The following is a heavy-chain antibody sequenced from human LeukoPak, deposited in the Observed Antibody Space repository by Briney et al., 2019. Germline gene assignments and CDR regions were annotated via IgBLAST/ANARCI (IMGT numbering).Heavy chain of an antibody. Sequence: GGSLRLSCAASGFTFSNAWMSWVRHAPRKGLEWVGRIKSKTDGGTTNYAAPVKGRFTISRDDSKNTLYLQMNRQKPKNTAVYYCCTINGYGANRWGRGTLVSVCS. CDR1: GFTFSNAW. D-gene: IGHD5-18*01. CDR3: CTINGYGANR. CDR2: IKSKTDGGTT. J-gene: IGHJ2*01. V-gene: IGHV3-15*01.